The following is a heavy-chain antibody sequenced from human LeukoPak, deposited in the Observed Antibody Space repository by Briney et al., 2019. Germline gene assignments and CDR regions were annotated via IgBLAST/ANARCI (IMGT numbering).Heavy chain of an antibody. J-gene: IGHJ4*02. CDR2: IFYSGST. V-gene: IGHV4-39*07. CDR1: GGSISTSNYY. CDR3: AREVASGAAGYFDY. Sequence: SETLSLTGTVSGGSISTSNYYWAWIRQPPGKGLEWIGNIFYSGSTYYSPSLKSRVTISLDTSRNQFSLKLTSVTAADTAVYYCAREVASGAAGYFDYWGQGTLVTVSS. D-gene: IGHD6-13*01.